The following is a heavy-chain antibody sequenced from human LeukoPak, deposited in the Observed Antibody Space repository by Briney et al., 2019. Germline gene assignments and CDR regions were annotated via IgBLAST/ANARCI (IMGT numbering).Heavy chain of an antibody. V-gene: IGHV1-8*03. Sequence: ASVKVSCKASGYTFTSYDINWVRQATGQGLEWMGWMNPNSGNTGYAQKFQGRVTITRNISISTAYMELSSLRSEDTAVYYCAREGGGYSSSAMVAYYYYMDVWGKGTTVTVSS. CDR3: AREGGGYSSSAMVAYYYYMDV. J-gene: IGHJ6*03. CDR1: GYTFTSYD. CDR2: MNPNSGNT. D-gene: IGHD6-13*01.